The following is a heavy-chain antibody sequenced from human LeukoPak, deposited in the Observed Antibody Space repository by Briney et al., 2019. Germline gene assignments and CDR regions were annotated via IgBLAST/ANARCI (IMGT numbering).Heavy chain of an antibody. CDR2: IYSGGNT. V-gene: IGHV3-53*01. CDR3: ARGAMIQPLDY. D-gene: IGHD3-22*01. Sequence: GGSLRLSCAASGFTVSSNYMTWVRQALGKGLEWVSGIYSGGNTYYADSVKGRFTISRDNSKNTVYLQMNSLRVEDTAVYYCARGAMIQPLDYWGQGTLVTVSS. J-gene: IGHJ4*02. CDR1: GFTVSSNY.